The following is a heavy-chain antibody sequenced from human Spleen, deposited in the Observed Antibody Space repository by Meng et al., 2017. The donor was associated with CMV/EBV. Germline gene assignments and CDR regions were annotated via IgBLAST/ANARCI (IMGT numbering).Heavy chain of an antibody. CDR1: GGSFSGYY. CDR3: ARGRILLWFGEPYGY. Sequence: QLQLKQWGGGLLTPPETLSLTCAGYGGSFSGYYWSWIRQPPGKGLEWIGEINHSGSTNYNPSLKSRVTISVDTSKNQFSLKLSSVTAADTAVYYCARGRILLWFGEPYGYWGQGTLVTVSS. CDR2: INHSGST. J-gene: IGHJ4*02. D-gene: IGHD3-10*01. V-gene: IGHV4-34*01.